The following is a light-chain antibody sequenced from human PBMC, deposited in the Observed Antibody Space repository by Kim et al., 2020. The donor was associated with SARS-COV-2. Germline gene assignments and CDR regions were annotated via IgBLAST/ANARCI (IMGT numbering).Light chain of an antibody. V-gene: IGLV3-1*01. J-gene: IGLJ2*01. CDR3: QACDSSTVV. Sequence: SVSPDQTASITCSGDKLGDKYACWYQQKPGHSPVLVIYQDSKRPSGIPERFSGSNSGNTATLTISGTQAMDEADYYCQACDSSTVVSRGGSQLTAL. CDR2: QDS. CDR1: KLGDKY.